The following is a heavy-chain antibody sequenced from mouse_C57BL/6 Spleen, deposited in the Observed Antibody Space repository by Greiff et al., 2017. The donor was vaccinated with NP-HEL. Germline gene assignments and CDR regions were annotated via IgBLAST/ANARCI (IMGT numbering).Heavy chain of an antibody. D-gene: IGHD2-4*01. CDR1: GFTFSSYA. CDR2: ISDGGSYT. J-gene: IGHJ2*01. V-gene: IGHV5-4*01. CDR3: ARDNDYGSYFDY. Sequence: EVQRVESGGGLVKPGGSLKLSCAASGFTFSSYAMSWVRQTPEKRLEWVATISDGGSYTYYPDNVKGRFTISRDNAKNNLYLQMRHLKSEDTAMSYCARDNDYGSYFDYWGQGTTLTVSS.